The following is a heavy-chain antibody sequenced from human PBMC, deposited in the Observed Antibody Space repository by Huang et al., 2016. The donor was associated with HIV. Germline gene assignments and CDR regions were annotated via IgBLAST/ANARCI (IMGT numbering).Heavy chain of an antibody. J-gene: IGHJ4*02. V-gene: IGHV3-30*18. CDR2: ISYDGSSV. CDR1: GFTFNNFG. Sequence: QVQLVESGGGVVQPGRSLRLSCVASGFTFNNFGMHWVRQAPGKGLEWVAVISYDGSSVRYSESVKGRFTISRDNPMDTLYLQMNSLRPDDTAVYYCVKESRWYSDLDNWGQGTLVTVSS. CDR3: VKESRWYSDLDN. D-gene: IGHD2-15*01.